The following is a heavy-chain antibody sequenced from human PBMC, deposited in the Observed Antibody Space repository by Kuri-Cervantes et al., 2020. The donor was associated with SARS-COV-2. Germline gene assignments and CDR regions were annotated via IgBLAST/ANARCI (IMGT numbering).Heavy chain of an antibody. CDR1: GFTFSSYS. V-gene: IGHV3-21*01. J-gene: IGHJ4*02. Sequence: GESLKISCAASGFTFSSYSMNWVRQAPGKGLEWVSSISSSSSYIYYADSVKGRFTISRDNAKNSLYLQMNSLRAEDTAVYYCARPAETGTGFDYWGQGTLVTVSS. D-gene: IGHD1-1*01. CDR2: ISSSSSYI. CDR3: ARPAETGTGFDY.